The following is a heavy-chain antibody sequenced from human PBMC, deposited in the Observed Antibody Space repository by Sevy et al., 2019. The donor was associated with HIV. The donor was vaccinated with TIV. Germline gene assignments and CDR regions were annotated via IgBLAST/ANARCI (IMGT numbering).Heavy chain of an antibody. CDR2: ISSSSSYI. V-gene: IGHV3-21*01. D-gene: IGHD3-10*01. Sequence: GSLRLSCAASGFTFSSYSMNWVRQAPGKGLEWVSSISSSSSYIYYADSVKGRFTISRDNAKNSLYLQMNSLRADDTAVYYCARDRTSGTYDYWGQGTLVTVSS. CDR3: ARDRTSGTYDY. J-gene: IGHJ4*02. CDR1: GFTFSSYS.